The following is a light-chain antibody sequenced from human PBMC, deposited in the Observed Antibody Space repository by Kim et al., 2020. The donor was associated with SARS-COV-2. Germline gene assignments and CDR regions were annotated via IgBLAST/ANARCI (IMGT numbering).Light chain of an antibody. V-gene: IGKV2-30*02. J-gene: IGKJ2*01. CDR2: KVS. CDR1: QSFVHSDGNTY. CDR3: MQGPVWPPYT. Sequence: DVVMTQSPLSLPVTLGQPASMSCRSSQSFVHSDGNTYFDWFQQRPGQSPRRLMYKVSNRDSGVPDRFSGSGAGTVFTLKISRMGAKDVGIYDCMQGPVWPPYTFGQGTKLEI.